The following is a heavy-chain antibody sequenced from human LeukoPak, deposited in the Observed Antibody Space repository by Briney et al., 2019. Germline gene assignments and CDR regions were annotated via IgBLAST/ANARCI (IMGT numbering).Heavy chain of an antibody. CDR3: ASLTVAGLSEGY. D-gene: IGHD6-19*01. Sequence: SETLSLTCTVSGGSISSDSYYWAWIRQPPGKGLEWIASIYYSGSTYYNPSLKSRVTISVDTSRNQFSLKLSSVTAADTAVYYCASLTVAGLSEGYWGQGTLVIVSS. J-gene: IGHJ4*02. CDR1: GGSISSDSYY. V-gene: IGHV4-39*01. CDR2: IYYSGST.